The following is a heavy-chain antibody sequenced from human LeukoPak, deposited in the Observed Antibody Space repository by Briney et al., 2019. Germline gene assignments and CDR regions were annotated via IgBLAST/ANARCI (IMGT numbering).Heavy chain of an antibody. Sequence: GGSLRLSCAASGFTFSRYWMSWVRQAPGKGLEWVANIKEDGSERYYADSVKGRFTISRDNAKNSVYLQINSLRAEDTAVYYCTRDAEITFGTDYWGQGTLVTVSS. CDR2: IKEDGSER. J-gene: IGHJ4*02. D-gene: IGHD3-16*01. CDR1: GFTFSRYW. CDR3: TRDAEITFGTDY. V-gene: IGHV3-7*01.